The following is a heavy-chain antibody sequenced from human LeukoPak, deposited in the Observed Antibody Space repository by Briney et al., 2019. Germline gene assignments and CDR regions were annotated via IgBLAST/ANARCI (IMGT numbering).Heavy chain of an antibody. Sequence: PSETLSLTCTVSGDSIISSDYYWGWIRQPPGKALEWIGNIFFSGGTYYNPSLESRVTVSVDTSRNQFSLNLNSMTASDTAVYYCARLVGATSAPWGQGPLVPVS. J-gene: IGHJ5*02. V-gene: IGHV4-39*01. CDR2: IFFSGGT. CDR1: GDSIISSDYY. D-gene: IGHD1-26*01. CDR3: ARLVGATSAP.